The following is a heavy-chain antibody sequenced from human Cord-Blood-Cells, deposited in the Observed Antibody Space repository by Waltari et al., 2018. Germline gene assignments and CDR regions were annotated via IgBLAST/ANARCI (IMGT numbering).Heavy chain of an antibody. D-gene: IGHD6-6*01. CDR3: AREGRSSSPTPAFDY. CDR2: ISAYNGNT. V-gene: IGHV1-18*01. Sequence: GASVKVSCKASGYTFTSYGISWVRQAPGQGLEWMGWISAYNGNTNYAQKLQGRVTMTTDTSPSTAYVELRILRSDDTAVYYCAREGRSSSPTPAFDYWGQGTLVTVSS. J-gene: IGHJ4*02. CDR1: GYTFTSYG.